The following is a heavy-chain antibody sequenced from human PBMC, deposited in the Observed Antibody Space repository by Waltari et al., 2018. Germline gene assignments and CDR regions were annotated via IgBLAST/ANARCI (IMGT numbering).Heavy chain of an antibody. J-gene: IGHJ4*02. CDR1: GGSFSGYY. Sequence: QVQLQQWGAGLLKPSETLSLTCAVYGGSFSGYYWSWIRQPPGKGLEWIGEINQRGSTNDNPSHKSRVTRSVDTSKNQFSLKLSSVTAADTAVYYCARGQYSSSSDYFDYWGQGTLVTISS. D-gene: IGHD6-6*01. V-gene: IGHV4-34*01. CDR2: INQRGST. CDR3: ARGQYSSSSDYFDY.